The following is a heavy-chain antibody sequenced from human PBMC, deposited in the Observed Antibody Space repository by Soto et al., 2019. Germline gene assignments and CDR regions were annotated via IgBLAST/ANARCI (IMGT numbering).Heavy chain of an antibody. CDR1: GGSISSYY. D-gene: IGHD3-3*01. CDR2: IYYSGST. Sequence: SETLSLTCTVSGGSISSYYWSWIRQPPGKGLEWIGYIYYSGSTNYNPSLKSRVTISVDTSKNQFSLKLSSVTAADTAVYYCARGANYDFWSGYYDAFDIWGQGTMVTVSS. V-gene: IGHV4-59*01. J-gene: IGHJ3*02. CDR3: ARGANYDFWSGYYDAFDI.